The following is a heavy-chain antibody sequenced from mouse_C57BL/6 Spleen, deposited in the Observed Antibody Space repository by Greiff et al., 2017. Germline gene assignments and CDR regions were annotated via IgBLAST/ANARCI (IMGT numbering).Heavy chain of an antibody. J-gene: IGHJ2*01. CDR2: IYPGDGDT. D-gene: IGHD1-1*01. CDR1: GYAFSSYW. Sequence: QVQLQQSGAELVKPGASVKISCKASGYAFSSYWMNWVKQRPGKGLEWIGQIYPGDGDTNYNGKFKGKATLTADKSSSTAYMQLSSLTSEDSAVYFCARRPSSYGSFYFDYWGQGTTLTVSS. V-gene: IGHV1-80*01. CDR3: ARRPSSYGSFYFDY.